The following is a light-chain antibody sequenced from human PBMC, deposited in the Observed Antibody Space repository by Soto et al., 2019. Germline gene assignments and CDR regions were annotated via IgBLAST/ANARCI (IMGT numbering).Light chain of an antibody. V-gene: IGKV3-20*01. CDR2: GAS. Sequence: EIVLTQSPGTLSLSPGERATLSCRASQSVSSSYLAWYQQKPGQAPRLLIYGASNRATGIPDRFSGSGSGTDFTLTISRLEPEDFALYYCQQYGSSQWTFGQGTKVEIK. CDR3: QQYGSSQWT. J-gene: IGKJ1*01. CDR1: QSVSSSY.